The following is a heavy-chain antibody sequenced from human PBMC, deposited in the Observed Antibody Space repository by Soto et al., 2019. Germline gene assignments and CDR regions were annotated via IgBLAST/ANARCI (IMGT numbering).Heavy chain of an antibody. CDR1: GFTFRAHY. D-gene: IGHD3-10*01. CDR3: TRVKLLGFGVDPRTNERASDY. J-gene: IGHJ4*02. V-gene: IGHV3-72*01. CDR2: FRTKANSYTT. Sequence: EVQLVESGGNLVQPGGSLRLSCAASGFTFRAHYMDWVRQVPGKGLEWVGGFRTKANSYTTNYAASVKGRFTISRDDSKNSLYLQVNSLKTEDTAVYYCTRVKLLGFGVDPRTNERASDYWGQGTLVTVSS.